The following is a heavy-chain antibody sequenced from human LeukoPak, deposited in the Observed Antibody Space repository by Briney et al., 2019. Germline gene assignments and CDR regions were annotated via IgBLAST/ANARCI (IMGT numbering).Heavy chain of an antibody. J-gene: IGHJ6*04. D-gene: IGHD3-10*01. CDR3: TRQGGIWFGELSPYYYDMDV. CDR2: IRSKANSYAT. CDR1: GFTFSGSA. Sequence: PGGSLRLSCAASGFTFSGSAMHWVRQASGKGLEWVGRIRSKANSYATAYAASVKGRFTISRDDSKNTAYLQMNSLKTEDTAVYYCTRQGGIWFGELSPYYYDMDVWGKGTTVTVSS. V-gene: IGHV3-73*01.